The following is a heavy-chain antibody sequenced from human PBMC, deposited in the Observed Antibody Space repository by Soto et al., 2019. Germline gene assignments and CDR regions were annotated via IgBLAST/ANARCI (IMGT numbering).Heavy chain of an antibody. CDR1: GYTFTSYD. Sequence: GASVKVSCKASGYTFTSYDINWVRQATGQGLEWMGWMNPNSGNTGYAQKFQGRVTMTRNTSISTAYMELSSLRSEDTAVYYCARGIAISAALNWFDPWRHGTLVTVS. CDR2: MNPNSGNT. V-gene: IGHV1-8*01. CDR3: ARGIAISAALNWFDP. J-gene: IGHJ5*02. D-gene: IGHD3-3*01.